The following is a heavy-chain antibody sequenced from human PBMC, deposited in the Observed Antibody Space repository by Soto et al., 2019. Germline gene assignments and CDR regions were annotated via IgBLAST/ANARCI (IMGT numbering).Heavy chain of an antibody. CDR1: GFTFTNAW. V-gene: IGHV3-15*01. D-gene: IGHD2-2*01. J-gene: IGHJ4*02. Sequence: EVQLVESGGGLVKPGGSLRLSCTTSGFTFTNAWMSWVRQAPGKGLEWVGRIKSKTDGGTTDYAAPVKGRFTISRDDSENTLYLQMNSLKTEDTAVYYCTTAACDVGSSTTCYAVRDFWGQGTLVTVSS. CDR2: IKSKTDGGTT. CDR3: TTAACDVGSSTTCYAVRDF.